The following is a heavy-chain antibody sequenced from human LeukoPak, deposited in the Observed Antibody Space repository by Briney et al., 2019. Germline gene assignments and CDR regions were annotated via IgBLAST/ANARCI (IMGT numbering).Heavy chain of an antibody. CDR1: GFTFSSYA. CDR3: ARGSEQQLVYYYYYGMDV. D-gene: IGHD6-13*01. CDR2: ISYDGSNK. Sequence: GGSLRLSCAASGFTFSSYAMHWVRQAPGKGLEWVAVISYDGSNKYYADSVKGRFTISRDNSKNTLYLQMNSLRAEDTAVYYCARGSEQQLVYYYYYGMDVWGQGTTVTVSS. J-gene: IGHJ6*02. V-gene: IGHV3-30-3*01.